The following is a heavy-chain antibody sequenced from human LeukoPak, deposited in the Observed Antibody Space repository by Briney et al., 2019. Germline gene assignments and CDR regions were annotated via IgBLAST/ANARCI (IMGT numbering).Heavy chain of an antibody. D-gene: IGHD5-18*01. CDR3: ARDSDTAMACFDY. Sequence: GASVKVSCKASGYTFTDYYMHWVRQAPGQGLEWMGRINPNSGGTNYAQKFQGRVTMTRGTSISTAYMELSRLTSDDTAVYYCARDSDTAMACFDYWGQGTLVTVSS. CDR2: INPNSGGT. J-gene: IGHJ4*02. V-gene: IGHV1-2*06. CDR1: GYTFTDYY.